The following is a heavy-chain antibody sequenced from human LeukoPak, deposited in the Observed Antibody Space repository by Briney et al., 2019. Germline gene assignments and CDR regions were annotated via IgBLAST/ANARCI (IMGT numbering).Heavy chain of an antibody. CDR1: GYRFTAHW. CDR2: IYPGDSDT. V-gene: IGHV5-51*01. D-gene: IGHD1-26*01. J-gene: IGHJ4*02. Sequence: GESLKISCKGSGYRFTAHWSGWVRQKPGQGLEWMGIIYPGDSDTKYSPSFQGQVTISADKSTFTAYLHWGSLKVSDTAIYYCARHRSGSQWDSFDYWGQGTLVTVSS. CDR3: ARHRSGSQWDSFDY.